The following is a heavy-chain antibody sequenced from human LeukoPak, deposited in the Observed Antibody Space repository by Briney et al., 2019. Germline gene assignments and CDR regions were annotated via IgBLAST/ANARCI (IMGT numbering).Heavy chain of an antibody. CDR3: AKDLGNSGSWDY. Sequence: PGESLRLSCAASGFTFSNYAMSWVRQAPGKGLEWVSLTSGSGTSTYYADSVKGRFTVSRDRSKNTLHLQMNSLRAEDTAVYYCAKDLGNSGSWDYWGQGALVTVST. V-gene: IGHV3-23*01. D-gene: IGHD1-26*01. J-gene: IGHJ4*02. CDR1: GFTFSNYA. CDR2: TSGSGTST.